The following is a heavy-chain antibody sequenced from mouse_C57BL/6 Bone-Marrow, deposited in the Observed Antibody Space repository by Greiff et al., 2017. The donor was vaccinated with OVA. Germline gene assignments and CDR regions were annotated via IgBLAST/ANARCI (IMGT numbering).Heavy chain of an antibody. V-gene: IGHV1-81*01. CDR2: IYPRSGNT. D-gene: IGHD2-1*01. CDR3: ARDVYYGNSYAMDY. J-gene: IGHJ4*01. Sequence: QVHVKQSGAELARPGASVKLSCKASGYTFTSYGISWVKQRTGQGLEWIGEIYPRSGNTYYNEKFKGKATLTADKSSSTAYMELRSLTSEDSAVYFCARDVYYGNSYAMDYWGQGTSVTVSS. CDR1: GYTFTSYG.